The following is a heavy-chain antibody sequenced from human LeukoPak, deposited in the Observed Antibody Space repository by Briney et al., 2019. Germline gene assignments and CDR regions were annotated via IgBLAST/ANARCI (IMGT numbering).Heavy chain of an antibody. CDR2: IRYDGSNK. CDR3: AKAGNYSGSWDFDY. V-gene: IGHV3-30*02. J-gene: IGHJ4*02. CDR1: GFTFSSYG. Sequence: GGSLRLSCAASGFTFSSYGMHWVRQAPGKGLGWLAYIRYDGSNKTYADSVKGRFTISRDNSKNTLYLQMNSLRAEDTAVYYCAKAGNYSGSWDFDYWGEGTLVAVSS. D-gene: IGHD6-13*01.